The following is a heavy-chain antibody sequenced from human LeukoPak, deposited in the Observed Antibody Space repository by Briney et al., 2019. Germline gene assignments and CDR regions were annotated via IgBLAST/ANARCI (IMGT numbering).Heavy chain of an antibody. CDR3: ARGGYSYGLFDP. CDR1: GFTFSSYW. J-gene: IGHJ5*02. V-gene: IGHV4-4*02. Sequence: GSLRLSCAASGFTFSSYWMHWVRQPPGKGLEWIGEIYHSGSTNYNPSLKSRVTISVDKSKNQFSLKLSSVTAADTAVYYCARGGYSYGLFDPWGQGTLVTVSS. D-gene: IGHD5-18*01. CDR2: IYHSGST.